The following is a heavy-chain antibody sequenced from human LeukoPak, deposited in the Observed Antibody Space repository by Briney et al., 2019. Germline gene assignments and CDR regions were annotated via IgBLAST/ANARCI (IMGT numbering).Heavy chain of an antibody. V-gene: IGHV4-59*01. CDR2: IYDSGIT. D-gene: IGHD1-14*01. CDR3: ARATNVDYFYYYGMDV. Sequence: SETLSLTCTVSGGFLKTYYWSWIRQPPGKGLEWIGYIYDSGITTYNPSLKSRVTISIDTSKNQFSLKLSSVTAADTAMYYCARATNVDYFYYYGMDVWGQGTTVTVSS. CDR1: GGFLKTYY. J-gene: IGHJ6*02.